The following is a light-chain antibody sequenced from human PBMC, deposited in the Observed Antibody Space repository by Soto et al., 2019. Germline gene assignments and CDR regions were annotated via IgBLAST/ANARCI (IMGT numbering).Light chain of an antibody. CDR1: QGISSY. CDR2: AAS. Sequence: DILMTQSPSSVSASVGDRVTITCRASQGISSYLAWYQQKPGKAPKLQIYAASNLQSGVPSRFSGSGSGTEFTLTISSLQPEDFATYYCQQVNSFPPTFGGGTKVQIK. CDR3: QQVNSFPPT. V-gene: IGKV1D-12*01. J-gene: IGKJ4*01.